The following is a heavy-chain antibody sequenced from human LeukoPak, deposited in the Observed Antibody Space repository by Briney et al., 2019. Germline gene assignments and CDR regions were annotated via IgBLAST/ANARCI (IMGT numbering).Heavy chain of an antibody. CDR2: IKEDGSQI. J-gene: IGHJ4*02. CDR3: AGSSGWLFDY. V-gene: IGHV3-7*01. CDR1: GFSFSNYW. D-gene: IGHD6-19*01. Sequence: PGGSLRLSCVGTGFSFSNYWMNWVRQAPGKGLEWVANIKEDGSQIYYVDSVKGRFTISRDNAKNSVYLQMNSPRAEDTAVYYCAGSSGWLFDYWGQGTLVAVSS.